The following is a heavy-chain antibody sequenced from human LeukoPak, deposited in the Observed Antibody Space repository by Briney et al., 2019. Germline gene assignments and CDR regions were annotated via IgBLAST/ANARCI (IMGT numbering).Heavy chain of an antibody. J-gene: IGHJ6*04. V-gene: IGHV3-23*01. CDR2: ISGSGGST. CDR1: GFTFSSYA. Sequence: GGSLRLSCAASGFTFSSYAMSWVRQAPGKGLEWVSAISGSGGSTYYADSVKGRFTISRDNSKNTLYLQMNSLRAEDTAVYYCATDGVNPYGDPWGMDVWGKGTTVTVSS. CDR3: ATDGVNPYGDPWGMDV. D-gene: IGHD4-17*01.